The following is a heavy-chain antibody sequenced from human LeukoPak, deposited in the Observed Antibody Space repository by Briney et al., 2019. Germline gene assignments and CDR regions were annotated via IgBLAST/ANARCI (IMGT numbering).Heavy chain of an antibody. V-gene: IGHV1-2*02. CDR3: ARVRQQLAHYYYYYMDV. CDR1: GYTFTGYY. D-gene: IGHD6-13*01. Sequence: GASVKVSCKASGYTFTGYYMHWVRQAPGQGLEWMGWINPNSGGTNYAQKFQGRVTMTRDTSISTAYTELSRLRSDDTAVYYCARVRQQLAHYYYYYMDVWGKGTTVTVSS. CDR2: INPNSGGT. J-gene: IGHJ6*03.